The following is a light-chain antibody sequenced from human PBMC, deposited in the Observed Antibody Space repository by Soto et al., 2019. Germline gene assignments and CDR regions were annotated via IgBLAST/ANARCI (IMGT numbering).Light chain of an antibody. CDR2: EVS. V-gene: IGKV2D-29*02. J-gene: IGKJ5*01. CDR3: MHSTQLPPT. CDR1: QSLLHITGETF. Sequence: DVVMTQTPLSLSVTPGQPASISCKSRQSLLHITGETFLFWYLQKPGQSPQLLIYEVSTRVSGVPDRFSGSGSGTDFTLEISRVETDDVGIYYCMHSTQLPPTFGQGTRLGI.